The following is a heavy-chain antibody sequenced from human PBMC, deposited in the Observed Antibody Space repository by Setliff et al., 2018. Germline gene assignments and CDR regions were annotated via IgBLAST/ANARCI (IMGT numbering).Heavy chain of an antibody. CDR3: ARSTVTQDFDY. CDR2: IYPGDSDT. D-gene: IGHD4-17*01. J-gene: IGHJ4*02. Sequence: GESLKISCKGSGYSFTSYWIGWVRQMPGKGLEWMGIIYPGDSDTRYSPSFRGQVTISVDKSISTVYLHWSSLKASDTAMYYCARSTVTQDFDYWGQGTLVTVSS. CDR1: GYSFTSYW. V-gene: IGHV5-51*01.